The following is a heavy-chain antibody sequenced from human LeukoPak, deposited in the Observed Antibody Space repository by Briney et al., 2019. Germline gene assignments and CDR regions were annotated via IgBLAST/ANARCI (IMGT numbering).Heavy chain of an antibody. Sequence: ASVKVSCKASGGTFSRYAISWVRQAPGQGLEWMGGIIPIFGTANYAQKFQGRVTITADESTSTAYMELSSLRSEDTAVYYCASGSYRKSSCYEWHCDYYYYGMDVWGQGTTVTVSS. CDR2: IIPIFGTA. V-gene: IGHV1-69*13. CDR3: ASGSYRKSSCYEWHCDYYYYGMDV. CDR1: GGTFSRYA. D-gene: IGHD2-2*01. J-gene: IGHJ6*02.